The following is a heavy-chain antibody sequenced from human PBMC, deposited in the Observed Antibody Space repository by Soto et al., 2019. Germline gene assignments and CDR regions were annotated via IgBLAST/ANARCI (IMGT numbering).Heavy chain of an antibody. D-gene: IGHD1-26*01. CDR1: GGTFSSYA. J-gene: IGHJ6*02. CDR2: IIPIFGTA. Sequence: SVKVSCKASGGTFSSYAISWVRQAPGQGLEWMGGIIPIFGTANYAQKFQGRVTITADESTSTAYMELSSLRSEDTAVYYCAREIVGATFAYYGMDVWGQGTTVTVSS. V-gene: IGHV1-69*13. CDR3: AREIVGATFAYYGMDV.